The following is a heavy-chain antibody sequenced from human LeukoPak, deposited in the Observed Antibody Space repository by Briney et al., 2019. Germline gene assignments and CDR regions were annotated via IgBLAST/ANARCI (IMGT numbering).Heavy chain of an antibody. J-gene: IGHJ4*02. Sequence: PSETLSLTCAVYGGSFSGYYWSWIRQPPGKGLEWIGEINHSGSTNYNPSLKSRVTISVDTSKNEFSLKLSSVTAADTAVYYCAGDTYGSDSWGQGTLVTVSS. D-gene: IGHD5-18*01. CDR1: GGSFSGYY. V-gene: IGHV4-34*01. CDR3: AGDTYGSDS. CDR2: INHSGST.